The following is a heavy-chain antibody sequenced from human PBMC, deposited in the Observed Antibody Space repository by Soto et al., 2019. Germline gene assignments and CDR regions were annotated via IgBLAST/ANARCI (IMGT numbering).Heavy chain of an antibody. Sequence: SVKVSCKASGGTFSSYAISWVRQAPGQGLEWMGGIIPIFGTANYAQKFQGRVTITADESTSTAYMELSSLRSEDTAVYYCARVWAFWSGYYYYMDVWGKGTTVTVSS. D-gene: IGHD3-3*01. J-gene: IGHJ6*03. V-gene: IGHV1-69*13. CDR2: IIPIFGTA. CDR3: ARVWAFWSGYYYYMDV. CDR1: GGTFSSYA.